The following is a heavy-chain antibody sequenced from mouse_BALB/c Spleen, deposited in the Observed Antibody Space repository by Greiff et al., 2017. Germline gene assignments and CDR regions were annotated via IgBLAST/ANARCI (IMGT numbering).Heavy chain of an antibody. Sequence: VQLKQSGPGLVKPSQTVSLTCTVTGISITTGNYRWSWLRQFPGNKLEWIGYIYYSGTITYNPSLTSRTTITRDTSKNQFFLEMNSLTAEDTATYYCARAVVAPRYWYFDVWGAGTTVTVSS. J-gene: IGHJ1*01. CDR1: GISITTGNYR. D-gene: IGHD1-1*01. V-gene: IGHV3-5*02. CDR3: ARAVVAPRYWYFDV. CDR2: IYYSGTI.